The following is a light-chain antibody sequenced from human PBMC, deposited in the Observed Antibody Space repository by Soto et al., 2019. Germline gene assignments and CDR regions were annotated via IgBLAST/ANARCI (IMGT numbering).Light chain of an antibody. CDR2: GAS. V-gene: IGKV3-20*01. CDR3: QQYGDSPET. Sequence: EIGLTQSPGTLSLSPGERATLSCRASQSVSSSYLAWYQQKPGQAPRLLIYGASSRATGIPDRFSGRGSGTDFTLTISRLEPDDSAVYYCQQYGDSPETFGPGTKVDIK. J-gene: IGKJ1*01. CDR1: QSVSSSY.